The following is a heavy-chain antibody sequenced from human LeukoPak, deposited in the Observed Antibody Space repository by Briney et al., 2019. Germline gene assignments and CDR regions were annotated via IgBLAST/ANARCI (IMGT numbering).Heavy chain of an antibody. Sequence: PGGSLRLSCAASGFTVSSNYMSWVRQAPGKGLEWVSAISGSAGSTYYADSVKGRFTISRDNSKNTLYLQMNSLRAEDTAVYYCAKGDYYDSSRSAYFDYWGQGTLVTVSS. CDR3: AKGDYYDSSRSAYFDY. CDR2: ISGSAGST. J-gene: IGHJ4*02. D-gene: IGHD3-22*01. V-gene: IGHV3-23*01. CDR1: GFTVSSNY.